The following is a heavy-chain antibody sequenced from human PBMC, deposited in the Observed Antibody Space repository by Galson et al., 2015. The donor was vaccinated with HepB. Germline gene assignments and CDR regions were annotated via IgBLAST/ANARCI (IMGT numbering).Heavy chain of an antibody. J-gene: IGHJ5*02. Sequence: SVKVSCKASGGTFSSYAISWVRQAPGQGLEWMGGIIPIFGTANYAQKFQGRVTITADESTSTAYMELSSLGSEDTAVYYCARDRGGIAAAVAGRFDHWGQGTLVTVSS. CDR1: GGTFSSYA. CDR2: IIPIFGTA. V-gene: IGHV1-69*13. CDR3: ARDRGGIAAAVAGRFDH. D-gene: IGHD6-25*01.